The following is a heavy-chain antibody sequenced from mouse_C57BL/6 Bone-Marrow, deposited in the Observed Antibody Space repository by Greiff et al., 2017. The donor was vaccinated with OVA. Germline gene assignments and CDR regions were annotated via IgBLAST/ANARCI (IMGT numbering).Heavy chain of an antibody. CDR2: IYPGDGDT. CDR1: GYAFSSSW. D-gene: IGHD2-1*01. V-gene: IGHV1-82*01. J-gene: IGHJ3*01. CDR3: ARSIWYPFAY. Sequence: QVQLQQSGPELVKPGASVKISCKASGYAFSSSWMNWVKQRPGKGLEWIGRIYPGDGDTNYTGKFQGKATLTADKSSSTAYMQLSSLTSEDSAVYFCARSIWYPFAYWGQGTLVTVSA.